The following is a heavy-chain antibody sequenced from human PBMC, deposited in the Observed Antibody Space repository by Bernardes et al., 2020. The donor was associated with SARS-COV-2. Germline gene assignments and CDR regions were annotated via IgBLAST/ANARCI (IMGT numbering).Heavy chain of an antibody. J-gene: IGHJ4*02. CDR3: ARQIDSWHFVVVVSVPRGEPFYFES. D-gene: IGHD2-21*01. CDR1: GDSMSSRRYY. Sequence: SATLSLTCTVSGDSMSSRRYYWGWIRQPTGKGLEWIGSISYSGRTNYNPSLKGRVTISVDTSKQQFSLKLSSVTAADTAAYFCARQIDSWHFVVVVSVPRGEPFYFESWGQGALITVSS. V-gene: IGHV4-39*01. CDR2: ISYSGRT.